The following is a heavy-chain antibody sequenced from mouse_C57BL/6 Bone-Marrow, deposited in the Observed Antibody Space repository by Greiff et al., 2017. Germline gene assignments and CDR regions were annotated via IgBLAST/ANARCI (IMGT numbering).Heavy chain of an antibody. CDR2: IDPSDSYT. D-gene: IGHD2-2*01. Sequence: QVQLQQPGAELVKPGASVKLSCKASGYTFTSYWMQWVKQRPGQGLEWIGEIDPSDSYTNYNQKFKGKATLTVDKSSSTAYMQLSSLTSEDSAVYYCAREGGWLYYFDYWGQGTTLTVSS. CDR3: AREGGWLYYFDY. CDR1: GYTFTSYW. J-gene: IGHJ2*01. V-gene: IGHV1-50*01.